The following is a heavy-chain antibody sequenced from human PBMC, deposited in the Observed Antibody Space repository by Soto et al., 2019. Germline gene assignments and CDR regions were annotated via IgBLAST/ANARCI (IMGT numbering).Heavy chain of an antibody. CDR1: GDSISSGGYF. D-gene: IGHD2-2*01. J-gene: IGHJ6*02. V-gene: IGHV4-39*01. CDR3: ARHDWSRFYGMDV. Sequence: PSETLSLTCTVSGDSISSGGYFWSWIRQSPGKGLEWIGSLHYSGTIYYNPSLKSRVTMYVDTSKNQFSLRADSVTAADTAIYYCARHDWSRFYGMDVWGQGTTVTVSS. CDR2: LHYSGTI.